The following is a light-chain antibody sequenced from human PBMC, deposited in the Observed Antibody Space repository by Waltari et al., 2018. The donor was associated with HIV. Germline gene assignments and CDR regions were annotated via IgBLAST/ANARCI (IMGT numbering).Light chain of an antibody. CDR3: QQLNSYPRLT. CDR2: AAS. Sequence: DIQLTQSPSFLSASVGDRVTITCRASQGISSYLAWYQQKPGKAPKLLIYAASTLQSGVPSRFSGSGSGTEFTLTISSLQPEDFATYYCQQLNSYPRLTFGPGTKVDIE. V-gene: IGKV1-9*01. CDR1: QGISSY. J-gene: IGKJ3*01.